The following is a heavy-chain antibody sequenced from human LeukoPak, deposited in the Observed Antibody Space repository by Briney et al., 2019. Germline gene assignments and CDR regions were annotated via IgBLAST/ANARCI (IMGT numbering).Heavy chain of an antibody. Sequence: GSLRLSCAASGFTVSSNYMSWVRQAPGKGLEWVSVIYSGGSTYYADSVKGRFTISRDNSKNTLYLQMNSLRAEDTAVYYCARFVVSADAFDIWGQGTMVTVSS. CDR1: GFTVSSNY. J-gene: IGHJ3*02. D-gene: IGHD1-26*01. CDR3: ARFVVSADAFDI. CDR2: IYSGGST. V-gene: IGHV3-53*01.